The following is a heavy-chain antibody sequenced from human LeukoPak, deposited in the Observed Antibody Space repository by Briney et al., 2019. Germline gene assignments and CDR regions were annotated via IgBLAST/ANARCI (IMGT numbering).Heavy chain of an antibody. CDR2: ISGSAGST. D-gene: IGHD3-10*01. Sequence: PGGSLRLSCAASGFTFSSYTMTWVRQAPGKGLEWVSTISGSAGSTYYADSVKGRFTISRDNSKNTLYLQMNSLRAEDTAVYYCAKGDSLVRGVILYWGQGTLVTVSS. CDR1: GFTFSSYT. V-gene: IGHV3-23*01. J-gene: IGHJ4*02. CDR3: AKGDSLVRGVILY.